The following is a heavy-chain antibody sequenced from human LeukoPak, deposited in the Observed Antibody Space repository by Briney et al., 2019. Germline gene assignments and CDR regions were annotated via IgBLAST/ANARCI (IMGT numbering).Heavy chain of an antibody. CDR2: ISWNSGSI. CDR1: GFTFDDYA. CDR3: AKAIPHYYDSSGYYPDAFDI. D-gene: IGHD3-22*01. V-gene: IGHV3-9*01. J-gene: IGHJ3*02. Sequence: TGGSLRLSCAASGFTFDDYAMPWVRQAPGKGLEWVSGISWNSGSIGYADSVKGRFTISRDNAKNSLYLQMNGLRAEDTALYYCAKAIPHYYDSSGYYPDAFDIWGQGTMVTVSS.